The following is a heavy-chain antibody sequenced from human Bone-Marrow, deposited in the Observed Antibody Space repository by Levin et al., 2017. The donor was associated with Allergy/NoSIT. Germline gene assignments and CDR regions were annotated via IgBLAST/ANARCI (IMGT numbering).Heavy chain of an antibody. CDR3: ARGSWHCSGGSCYQYYFDY. CDR1: GFTFSDYY. CDR2: LSSASTYT. Sequence: GGSLRLSCAASGFTFSDYYVSWIRQAPGKGLEWVSYLSSASTYTNYADSVKGRFTISRDNAKNSLYLQMNSLRAEDTAAYYCARGSWHCSGGSCYQYYFDYWGQGTLVTVSS. V-gene: IGHV3-11*05. D-gene: IGHD2-15*01. J-gene: IGHJ4*02.